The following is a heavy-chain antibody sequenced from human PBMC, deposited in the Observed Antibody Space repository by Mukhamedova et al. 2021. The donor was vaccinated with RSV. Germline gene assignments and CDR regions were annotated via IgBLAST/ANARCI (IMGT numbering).Heavy chain of an antibody. J-gene: IGHJ6*02. CDR3: VKENLVGVPAAIDGYYYYGMDV. Sequence: YADSVKGRFTISRDNSKNTLFLQMTSLRAEDSAVYYCVKENLVGVPAAIDGYYYYGMDVWGQGTTVTVSS. D-gene: IGHD2-2*02. V-gene: IGHV3-23*01.